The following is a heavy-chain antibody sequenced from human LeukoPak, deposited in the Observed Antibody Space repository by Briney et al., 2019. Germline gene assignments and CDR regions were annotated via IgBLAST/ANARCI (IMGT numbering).Heavy chain of an antibody. CDR2: ITDSGGST. V-gene: IGHV3-23*01. D-gene: IGHD3-10*01. J-gene: IGHJ4*02. Sequence: GGSLRLSCAASGFTFNIYSMSWVRQALGRGLEWVSAITDSGGSTYYADSVKGRFTISRDNSKNTLFLQMTSLRAEDTALYYCAKISGYFDYWGRGTLVTVSS. CDR3: AKISGYFDY. CDR1: GFTFNIYS.